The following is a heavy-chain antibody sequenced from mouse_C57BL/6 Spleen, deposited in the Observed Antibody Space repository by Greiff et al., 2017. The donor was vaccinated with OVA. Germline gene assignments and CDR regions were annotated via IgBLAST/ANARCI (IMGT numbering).Heavy chain of an antibody. CDR1: GYTFTSYW. V-gene: IGHV1-69*01. D-gene: IGHD1-1*01. CDR3: ARRYYGSSRDFDY. CDR2: IDPSDSYT. J-gene: IGHJ2*01. Sequence: LQQPGAELVMPGASVKLSCKASGYTFTSYWMHWVKQRPGQGLEWIGEIDPSDSYTNYNQKFKGKSTLTVDKSSSTAYMQLSSLTSEDSAVYYCARRYYGSSRDFDYWGQGTTLTVSS.